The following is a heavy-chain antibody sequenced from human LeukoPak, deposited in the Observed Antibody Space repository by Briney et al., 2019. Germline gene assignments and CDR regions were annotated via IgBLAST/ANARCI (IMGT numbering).Heavy chain of an antibody. CDR1: GGSFSGYY. D-gene: IGHD3-22*01. CDR3: ARGLYYYDSSGYYSPVDC. Sequence: PSETLSLTCAVYGGSFSGYYWSWIRQPPGKGLEWIGEINHSGSTNYNPSLKSRVTISVDTSKNQFSLKLSSVTAADTAVYYCARGLYYYDSSGYYSPVDCWGQGTLVTVSS. J-gene: IGHJ4*02. CDR2: INHSGST. V-gene: IGHV4-34*01.